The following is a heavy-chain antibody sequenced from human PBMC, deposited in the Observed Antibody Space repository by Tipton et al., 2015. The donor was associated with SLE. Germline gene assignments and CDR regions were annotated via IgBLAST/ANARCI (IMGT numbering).Heavy chain of an antibody. CDR1: GGSISSGSYP. CDR3: ASSRLELRYYSGMDV. Sequence: TLSLTCTVSGGSISSGSYPWSWIRKPAGKGLEWIGYIYASGSTHYNPSLKSRVTMSVDTSKNHFSLNLTSVTAADTAVYYCASSRLELRYYSGMDVWGQGTTVTVSS. D-gene: IGHD1-7*01. CDR2: IYASGST. V-gene: IGHV4-61*09. J-gene: IGHJ6*02.